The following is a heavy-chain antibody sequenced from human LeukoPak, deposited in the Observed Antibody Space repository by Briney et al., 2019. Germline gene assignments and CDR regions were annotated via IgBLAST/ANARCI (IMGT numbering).Heavy chain of an antibody. V-gene: IGHV4-59*01. CDR1: GGSFSGYY. J-gene: IGHJ4*02. D-gene: IGHD2-2*01. CDR3: AREAIVPAATMGYFDY. Sequence: PSETLSLTCAVYGGSFSGYYWSWIRQPPGKGLEWIGYIYYSGSTNYNPSLKSRVTISVDTSKNQFSLQLSSVTAADTAVYYCAREAIVPAATMGYFDYWGQGTLVTVSS. CDR2: IYYSGST.